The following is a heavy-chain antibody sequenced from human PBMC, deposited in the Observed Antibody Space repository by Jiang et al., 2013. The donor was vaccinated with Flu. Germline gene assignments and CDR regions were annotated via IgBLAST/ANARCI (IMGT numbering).Heavy chain of an antibody. Sequence: FTISRDNSENTLFLQMNSLRVEDTAVYYCARYDYGDTDYWGQGTLVTVSS. V-gene: IGHV3-66*01. D-gene: IGHD4-17*01. J-gene: IGHJ4*02. CDR3: ARYDYGDTDY.